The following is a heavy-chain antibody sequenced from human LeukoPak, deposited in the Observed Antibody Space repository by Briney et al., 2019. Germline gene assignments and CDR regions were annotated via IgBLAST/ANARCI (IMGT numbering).Heavy chain of an antibody. V-gene: IGHV4-31*03. D-gene: IGHD3-22*01. CDR1: GGSISSGGYY. J-gene: IGHJ4*02. Sequence: SETLSLTCTVSGGSISSGGYYWSWIRQHPGKGLEWIGYIYYSGSTYYKPSLKSRVTISEDTSKNQFSLKLSSVTAADTAVYYCARVRVDYDSSGYYHYYFDYWGQGTLVTVSS. CDR3: ARVRVDYDSSGYYHYYFDY. CDR2: IYYSGST.